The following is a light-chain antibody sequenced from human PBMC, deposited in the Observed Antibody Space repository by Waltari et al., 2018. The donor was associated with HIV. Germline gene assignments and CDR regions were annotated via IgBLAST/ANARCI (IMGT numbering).Light chain of an antibody. Sequence: QSALTQPPSASGSPGQSVTISCTGTSSDVGGYNYVSWYQQHPGKAPKLMIYEVSKRPSGVTDRFSGSKSGKTASLTVSGLRAEDEADYYCNSYAGSNNWVFGGGTKLTVL. J-gene: IGLJ3*02. CDR1: SSDVGGYNY. V-gene: IGLV2-8*01. CDR3: NSYAGSNNWV. CDR2: EVS.